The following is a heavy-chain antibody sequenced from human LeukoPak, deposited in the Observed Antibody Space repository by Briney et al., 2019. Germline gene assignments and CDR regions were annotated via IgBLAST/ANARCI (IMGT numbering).Heavy chain of an antibody. CDR2: ISDDGSQR. D-gene: IGHD3-22*01. J-gene: IGHJ4*02. Sequence: GGSLRLSCGASGFTFSSSAMHWVRQAPGKGLEWVAFISDDGSQRYYADSVKGRFTISRDNSKNTLYLQMGSLRAEDMAVYYCARGQYYYDSSGDFDYWGQGTLVTVSS. CDR3: ARGQYYYDSSGDFDY. CDR1: GFTFSSSA. V-gene: IGHV3-30*14.